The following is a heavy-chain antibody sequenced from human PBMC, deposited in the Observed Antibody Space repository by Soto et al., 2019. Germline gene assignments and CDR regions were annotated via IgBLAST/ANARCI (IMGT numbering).Heavy chain of an antibody. CDR1: GGTFSSYA. Sequence: QVQLVQSGAEVKKPGSSVKVSCKASGGTFSSYAISWVRQAPGQGLEWMGGIIPIFGTANYAQKVQGRVTITADESTKTAYMELSSLRSEDTAVYYCASGSYSSSSYYYYYGMDVWGQGTTVTVSS. V-gene: IGHV1-69*01. CDR2: IIPIFGTA. CDR3: ASGSYSSSSYYYYYGMDV. J-gene: IGHJ6*02. D-gene: IGHD6-13*01.